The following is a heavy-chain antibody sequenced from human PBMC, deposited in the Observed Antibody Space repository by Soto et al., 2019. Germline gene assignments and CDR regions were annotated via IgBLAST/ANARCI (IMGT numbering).Heavy chain of an antibody. CDR3: ARVIEYCGSSSCRYDKYYMDG. V-gene: IGHV4-59*01. Sequence: SETLSLTCTVSGGSTSSYYWSWIRQPPGKGLEWLGYIYYSVSTNYNPSHKSRVTISVDTSKNQFSLKLSSVTAADTAVYYCARVIEYCGSSSCRYDKYYMDGWGKGTTVTVSS. CDR1: GGSTSSYY. CDR2: IYYSVST. J-gene: IGHJ6*03. D-gene: IGHD2-2*01.